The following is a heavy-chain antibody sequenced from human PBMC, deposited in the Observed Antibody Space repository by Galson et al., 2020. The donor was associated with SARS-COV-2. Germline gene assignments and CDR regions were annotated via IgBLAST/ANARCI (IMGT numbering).Heavy chain of an antibody. J-gene: IGHJ4*02. CDR2: ISGSGDIT. D-gene: IGHD2-8*02. Sequence: GGSLRLSCAVSGVTLSEYGMSWVRQAPGKGLEWVSGISGSGDITDYANSVKGRFTISKDNSKSTVDLQMNSVRAEDTAIYYCAKDRYCVGGVCPLDYWGLGTLVTVSS. CDR1: GVTLSEYG. CDR3: AKDRYCVGGVCPLDY. V-gene: IGHV3-23*01.